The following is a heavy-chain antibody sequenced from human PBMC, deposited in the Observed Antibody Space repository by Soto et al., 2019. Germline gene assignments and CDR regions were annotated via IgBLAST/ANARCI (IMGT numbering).Heavy chain of an antibody. D-gene: IGHD1-1*01. CDR1: GFTFSNYA. J-gene: IGHJ4*02. CDR3: AKDKGVFNWATSYFDY. CDR2: TSYDGNNE. Sequence: GGSLRLSCAASGFTFSNYAMHWVRQAPGKGLEWVALTSYDGNNEYYTDSVKGRFTISRDNSKNTLFLQMNSPRPEDTAVYYCAKDKGVFNWATSYFDYWGQGALVTVSS. V-gene: IGHV3-30*18.